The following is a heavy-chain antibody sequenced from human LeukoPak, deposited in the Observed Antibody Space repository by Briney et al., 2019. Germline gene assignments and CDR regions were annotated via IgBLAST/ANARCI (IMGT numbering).Heavy chain of an antibody. CDR3: VGGNSFDY. J-gene: IGHJ4*02. Sequence: GGSLRLSCAASGFTFSSYWMSWARQAPGKGLEWVANIKEDGSEKYYVDSVKGRFTISRDNAKNSLSLQMNSLRAEDTALYYCVGGNSFDYWGQGTLVAVSS. CDR1: GFTFSSYW. V-gene: IGHV3-7*01. D-gene: IGHD3-16*01. CDR2: IKEDGSEK.